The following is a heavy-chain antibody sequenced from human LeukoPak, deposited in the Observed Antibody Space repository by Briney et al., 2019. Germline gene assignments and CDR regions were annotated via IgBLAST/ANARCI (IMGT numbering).Heavy chain of an antibody. CDR3: PRAYSGTYGLGYYYMDV. D-gene: IGHD1-26*01. J-gene: IGHJ6*03. CDR2: ISYDGSNR. Sequence: GTSLRLSCAASGLTCSSYGMHWVRQAPGKGLEWVTLISYDGSNRYYADSVKGRFTISRHNAKNSLYLQMNSLRAEDTAVYYCPRAYSGTYGLGYYYMDVWGKGTTVTISS. CDR1: GLTCSSYG. V-gene: IGHV3-30*03.